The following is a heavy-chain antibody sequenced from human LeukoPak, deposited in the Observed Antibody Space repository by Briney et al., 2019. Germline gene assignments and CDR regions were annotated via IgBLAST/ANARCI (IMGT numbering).Heavy chain of an antibody. CDR1: GDSVSSNSGA. CDR3: AGGLGYFDY. D-gene: IGHD7-27*01. CDR2: TYYRSKWYN. J-gene: IGHJ4*02. V-gene: IGHV6-1*01. Sequence: SQTLSLTCAVSGDSVSSNSGAWNWIRQSPSRGLEWLGRTYYRSKWYNDYAVSVKSRITINPDTSKNQFSLQLNSVTPEDTAVYYCAGGLGYFDYWGQGALVTVSS.